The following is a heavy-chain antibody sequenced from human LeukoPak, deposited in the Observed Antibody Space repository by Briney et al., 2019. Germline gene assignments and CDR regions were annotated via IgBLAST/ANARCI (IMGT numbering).Heavy chain of an antibody. Sequence: SQTLSLTCTVSGGSISSGGYYWSWIRQPPGKGLEWIGYIYDSETTNYNPSLKSRVTMSIDTSKNQFSLKLNSVTAADTAVYYCARCDSVTALDYWGQGTLVTVSS. J-gene: IGHJ4*02. D-gene: IGHD5-18*01. CDR1: GGSISSGGYY. CDR2: IYDSETT. CDR3: ARCDSVTALDY. V-gene: IGHV4-61*08.